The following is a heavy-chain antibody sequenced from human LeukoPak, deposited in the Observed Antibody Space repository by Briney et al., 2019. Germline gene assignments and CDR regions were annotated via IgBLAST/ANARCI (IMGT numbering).Heavy chain of an antibody. J-gene: IGHJ5*02. Sequence: GESLKISCKGSGYSFTSYWIGWVRQMPGKGLEWMGIIYPGDSDTRYSPSFQGQVTISADKSISTAYLQWSSLKASDTAMYYCARHLGGYSSSWYGASYWFDPWGQGTLVTVSS. V-gene: IGHV5-51*01. D-gene: IGHD6-13*01. CDR1: GYSFTSYW. CDR2: IYPGDSDT. CDR3: ARHLGGYSSSWYGASYWFDP.